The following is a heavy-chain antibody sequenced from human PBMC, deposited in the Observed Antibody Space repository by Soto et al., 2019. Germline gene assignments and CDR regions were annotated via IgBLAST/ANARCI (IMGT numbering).Heavy chain of an antibody. CDR3: ARHGGEYCSGGSCHRYYYYYYMDV. CDR2: IYYSGST. CDR1: GGSISSSSYY. J-gene: IGHJ6*03. Sequence: SETLSLTCTVSGGSISSSSYYWGWIRQPPGKGLEWIGSIYYSGSTYYNPSLKSRVTISVDTSKNQFSLKLSSVTAADTAVYYCARHGGEYCSGGSCHRYYYYYYMDVWGKGTTVTVSS. D-gene: IGHD2-15*01. V-gene: IGHV4-39*01.